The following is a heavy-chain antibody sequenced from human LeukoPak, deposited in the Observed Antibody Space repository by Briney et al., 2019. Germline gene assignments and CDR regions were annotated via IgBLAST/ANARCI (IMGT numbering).Heavy chain of an antibody. CDR1: GFAFDDYG. CDR3: ARSYYDSRGDAFDI. V-gene: IGHV3-20*04. CDR2: INWNGTST. J-gene: IGHJ3*02. Sequence: GGSLRLSCAASGFAFDDYGMSWVRQAPGKGLEWVSGINWNGTSTGYADSVKGRFTISRDNAKNSLYLQMNSLRADDTALYYCARSYYDSRGDAFDIWGQGTMVTVSS. D-gene: IGHD3-22*01.